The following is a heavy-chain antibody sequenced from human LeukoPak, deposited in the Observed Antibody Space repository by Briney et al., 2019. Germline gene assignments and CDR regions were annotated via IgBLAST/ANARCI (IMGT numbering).Heavy chain of an antibody. D-gene: IGHD3-10*01. V-gene: IGHV4-38-2*02. CDR3: ARGGYYGSGNDFRFDP. J-gene: IGHJ5*02. CDR2: IYHSGST. CDR1: GYSISSGYY. Sequence: SETLSLTCTVSGYSISSGYYWGWIRQPPGKELEWIGSIYHSGSTNYKPSLKSRVTISVDTSKNQFSLKLSSVTAADTAVYYCARGGYYGSGNDFRFDPWGQGTLVTVSS.